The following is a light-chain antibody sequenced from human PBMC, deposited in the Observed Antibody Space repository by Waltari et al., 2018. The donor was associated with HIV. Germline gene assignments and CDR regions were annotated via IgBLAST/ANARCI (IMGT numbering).Light chain of an antibody. J-gene: IGLJ1*01. CDR1: SSNIGRNY. CDR2: TNN. V-gene: IGLV1-47*01. Sequence: QSVLPQPPSASGTPGQRVTISCSGSSSNIGRNYVYWYQQLPGTAPKLLIYTNNQRPSGVPDRFSGYKSGTSASLASSGLRSEDEADYYCAAWNDRLSGYVFGTGTKVTV. CDR3: AAWNDRLSGYV.